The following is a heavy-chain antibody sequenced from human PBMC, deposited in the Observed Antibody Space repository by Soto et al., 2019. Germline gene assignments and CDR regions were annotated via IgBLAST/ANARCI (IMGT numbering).Heavy chain of an antibody. D-gene: IGHD3-22*01. CDR1: SGSISSYY. Sequence: SETLSLTCTVSSGSISSYYWSWIRQPPGKGLEWIGYIYYSGSTNYNPSLKSRVTISVDTSKNQFSLKLSSVTAADTAVYYCARAAGGPYDSSGYYPSIFDYWGQGTLVTVSS. CDR3: ARAAGGPYDSSGYYPSIFDY. J-gene: IGHJ4*02. V-gene: IGHV4-59*01. CDR2: IYYSGST.